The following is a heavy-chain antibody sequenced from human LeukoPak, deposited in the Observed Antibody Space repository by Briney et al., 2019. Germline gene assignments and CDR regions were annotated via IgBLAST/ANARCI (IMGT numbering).Heavy chain of an antibody. Sequence: ASVKVSCKASGGTFSSYAISWVRQAPGQGLEWMGGIIPIFGTANYAQKFQGRVTITADKSTSTAYMELSSLRSEDTAVYYCARGGMIVVASTTYFDYWGQGTLVTVSS. V-gene: IGHV1-69*06. CDR2: IIPIFGTA. J-gene: IGHJ4*02. D-gene: IGHD3-22*01. CDR1: GGTFSSYA. CDR3: ARGGMIVVASTTYFDY.